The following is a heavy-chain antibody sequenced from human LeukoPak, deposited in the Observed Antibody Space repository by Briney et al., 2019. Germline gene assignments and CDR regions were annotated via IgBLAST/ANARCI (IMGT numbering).Heavy chain of an antibody. D-gene: IGHD2-2*02. CDR3: ARGTWDCSSTSCYSGNWFDP. Sequence: ASVKVSCKASGYTFIGYYMHWVRQAPGQGLEWMGWINPNSGGTNYAQKFQGRVTMTRDTSISTAYMELSRLRSDDTAVYYCARGTWDCSSTSCYSGNWFDPWGQGTLVTVSS. V-gene: IGHV1-2*02. CDR1: GYTFIGYY. J-gene: IGHJ5*02. CDR2: INPNSGGT.